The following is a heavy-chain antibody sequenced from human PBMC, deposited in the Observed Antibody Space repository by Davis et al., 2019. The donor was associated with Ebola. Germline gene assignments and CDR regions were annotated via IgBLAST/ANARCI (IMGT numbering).Heavy chain of an antibody. D-gene: IGHD2-21*02. J-gene: IGHJ4*02. CDR3: ARDPSRLTEGHLDY. CDR1: GYTFSNFA. CDR2: IYAVNGDT. Sequence: ASVKVSCKASGYTFSNFAMHWVRQAPGQRLEWMGWIYAVNGDTKYSPKFQGRVTITSDTSASTSYLEPSSLRSEDTAVYYCARDPSRLTEGHLDYWGQGTLVTVSS. V-gene: IGHV1-3*01.